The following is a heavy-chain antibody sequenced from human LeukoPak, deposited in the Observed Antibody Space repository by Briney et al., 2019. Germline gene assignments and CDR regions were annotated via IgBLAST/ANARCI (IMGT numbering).Heavy chain of an antibody. J-gene: IGHJ4*02. Sequence: PSETLSLTCTVSGGSIRGWYWSWIRQPPGKGLEWIGHIYDSGTTNYSPSLKSRVTISIDTSKNQFSLKLSSVTAADTAVYYCARGLFIAAAGTFDYWGQGTLVTVSS. CDR3: ARGLFIAAAGTFDY. CDR1: GGSIRGWY. V-gene: IGHV4-59*01. CDR2: IYDSGTT. D-gene: IGHD6-13*01.